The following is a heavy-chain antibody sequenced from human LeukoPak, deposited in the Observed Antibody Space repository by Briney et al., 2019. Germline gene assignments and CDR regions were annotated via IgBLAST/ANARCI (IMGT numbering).Heavy chain of an antibody. V-gene: IGHV3-23*01. CDR2: ISVGGGST. CDR1: GFTFSSYV. D-gene: IGHD1-1*01. Sequence: GGSLRLSCAASGFTFSSYVMTWVRQAPGIGLEWVSTISVGGGSTYYADSVKGRFTISRDNSKNTLHLQMNSLRVGDTAVYYCVTRGTTGTKYLEHWGQGTLVTVS. CDR3: VTRGTTGTKYLEH. J-gene: IGHJ4*02.